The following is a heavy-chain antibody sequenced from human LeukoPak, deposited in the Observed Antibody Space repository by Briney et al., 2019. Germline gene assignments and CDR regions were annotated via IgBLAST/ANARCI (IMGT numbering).Heavy chain of an antibody. CDR2: IYTSGST. CDR3: ARRIVVVTADFDY. CDR1: GGFISNYY. V-gene: IGHV4-4*07. D-gene: IGHD2-21*02. J-gene: IGHJ4*02. Sequence: SETLSLTCTVSGGFISNYYWSWIRQPAGKGLEWIGRIYTSGSTNYNSSLKSRVTISVDTSKNQFSLKLSSVTAADTAVYYCARRIVVVTADFDYWGQGTLVTVSS.